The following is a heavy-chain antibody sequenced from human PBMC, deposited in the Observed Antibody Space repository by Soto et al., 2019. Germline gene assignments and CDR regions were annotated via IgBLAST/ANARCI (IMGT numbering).Heavy chain of an antibody. CDR1: GGTFSSYA. CDR2: IIPIFGTA. Sequence: SVKVSCKASGGTFSSYAISWVRQAPGQGLEWMGGIIPIFGTANYAQKFQGRVTITADESTSTAYMELSSLRSEDTAVYYCARADPWFGELLPLGYYYGMDVWGQGTTVTVSS. V-gene: IGHV1-69*13. D-gene: IGHD3-10*01. J-gene: IGHJ6*02. CDR3: ARADPWFGELLPLGYYYGMDV.